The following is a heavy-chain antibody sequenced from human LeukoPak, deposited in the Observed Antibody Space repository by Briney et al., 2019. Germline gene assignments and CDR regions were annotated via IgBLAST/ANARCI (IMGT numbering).Heavy chain of an antibody. CDR1: GHTFTIYY. CDR3: ARGSSSWHFDY. J-gene: IGHJ4*02. V-gene: IGHV1-46*01. D-gene: IGHD6-13*01. Sequence: GASVKVSYKSSGHTFTIYYLHWARQAPGQGLEWIGIISPSGGGTGYAQNFQGRVTMTRDTSTSTVYMELSSLRSEDTAVYYCARGSSSWHFDYWGQGTLVTVSS. CDR2: ISPSGGGT.